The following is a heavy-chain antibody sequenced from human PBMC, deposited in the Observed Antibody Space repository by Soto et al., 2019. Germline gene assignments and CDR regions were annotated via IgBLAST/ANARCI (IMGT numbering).Heavy chain of an antibody. D-gene: IGHD2-2*02. CDR1: GFTFSDYA. CDR2: TSDTGST. J-gene: IGHJ4*02. V-gene: IGHV3-23*01. Sequence: WGSLRLSCIASGFTFSDYAISFCRQSPFKWLEWVSTTSDTGSTSYAGSVKGRFTVSRDNSKNTLYLQMNSLRAEDTAVYSCAKADCSSASCYTIDYWGQGTLVTVSS. CDR3: AKADCSSASCYTIDY.